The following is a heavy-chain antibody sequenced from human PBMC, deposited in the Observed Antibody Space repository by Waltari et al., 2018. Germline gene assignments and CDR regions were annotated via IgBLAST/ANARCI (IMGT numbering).Heavy chain of an antibody. D-gene: IGHD2-8*01. CDR3: AKCMGSIRHYYYYYGMGV. CDR2: IRGGGGRT. J-gene: IGHJ6*02. CDR1: GFTFSSYA. V-gene: IGHV3-23*01. Sequence: EVQLLESGGGLVQPGGSLRLSCAASGFTFSSYAMSWVRQAPGKGLWWVLAIRGGGGRTSYSDSMKGGFIITSDNSKTMLYLQMNSLSTGYTALYYCAKCMGSIRHYYYYYGMGVLGQATTVTVSS.